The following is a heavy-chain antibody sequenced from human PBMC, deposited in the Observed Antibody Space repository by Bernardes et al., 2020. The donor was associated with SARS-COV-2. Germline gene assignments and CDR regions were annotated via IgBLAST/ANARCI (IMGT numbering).Heavy chain of an antibody. CDR3: ARGLILYCGGDCYYNWFDP. Sequence: ASVKVSCKASGYTFTGYYMHWVRQAPGQGLEWMGWINPNSGGTNYAQKFQGWVTMTRHTSISTAYMELSRLRSDDTAVYYCARGLILYCGGDCYYNWFDPWGQGTMVTVSS. D-gene: IGHD2-21*02. CDR1: GYTFTGYY. CDR2: INPNSGGT. V-gene: IGHV1-2*04. J-gene: IGHJ5*02.